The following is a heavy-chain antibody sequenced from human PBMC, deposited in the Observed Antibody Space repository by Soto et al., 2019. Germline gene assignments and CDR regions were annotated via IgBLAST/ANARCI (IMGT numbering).Heavy chain of an antibody. CDR3: ARQIDGWKSI. Sequence: PSETLSLTCTVSGSSISSGGYYWSWIRQHPGKGLEWIGYIYYSGSTYYNPSLKSRVTISVDTSKNQFSLKLSSVTAADTAVYYCARQIDGWKSIRGQGTMVTGS. J-gene: IGHJ3*02. CDR2: IYYSGST. V-gene: IGHV4-31*03. D-gene: IGHD1-1*01. CDR1: GSSISSGGYY.